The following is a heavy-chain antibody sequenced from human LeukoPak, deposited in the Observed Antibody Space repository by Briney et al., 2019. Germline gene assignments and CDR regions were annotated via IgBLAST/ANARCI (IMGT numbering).Heavy chain of an antibody. V-gene: IGHV3-30*18. CDR1: GFTFSSYG. CDR2: ISYDGSNK. CDR3: AKDGWSDSSSWAAFDY. D-gene: IGHD6-13*01. Sequence: PGRSLRLSCAASGFTFSSYGMHWVRQAPGKGLEWVAVISYDGSNKHYADSVKGRFTISRDNSKNTLYLQMNSLRAEDTAVYYCAKDGWSDSSSWAAFDYWGQGTLVTVSS. J-gene: IGHJ4*02.